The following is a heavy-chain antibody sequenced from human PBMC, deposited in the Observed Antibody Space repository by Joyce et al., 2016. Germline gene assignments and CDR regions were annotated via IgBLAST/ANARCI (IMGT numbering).Heavy chain of an antibody. CDR2: ISYDGGNK. CDR1: GFTFSSYG. CDR3: AKDGRHYGSGSYATTFYYYYYMDV. J-gene: IGHJ6*03. D-gene: IGHD3-10*01. Sequence: QVQLVESGGGVVQPGRSLRLSCAASGFTFSSYGIHWVRQAPGKGLEWVAVISYDGGNKYYADSGKGRFTISRDNSKNTLHLQLNSLRTEDTAVYYCAKDGRHYGSGSYATTFYYYYYMDVWGKGTTVTVSS. V-gene: IGHV3-30*18.